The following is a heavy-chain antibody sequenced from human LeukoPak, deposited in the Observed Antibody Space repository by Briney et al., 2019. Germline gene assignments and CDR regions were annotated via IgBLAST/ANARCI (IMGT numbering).Heavy chain of an antibody. Sequence: PGGSLRLSCAASGFTLSNYGMNWVRQASGKGLEWVSAISDSGDTTIYADSVKGRFTISRDNSKNTVYLQMNSLRAEDTAVYFCASRVAGYWGQGTLVTVSS. CDR3: ASRVAGY. J-gene: IGHJ4*02. D-gene: IGHD3-10*01. CDR1: GFTLSNYG. V-gene: IGHV3-23*01. CDR2: ISDSGDTT.